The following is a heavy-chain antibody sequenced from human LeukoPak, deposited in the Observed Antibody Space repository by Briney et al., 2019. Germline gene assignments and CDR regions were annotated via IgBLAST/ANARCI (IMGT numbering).Heavy chain of an antibody. J-gene: IGHJ4*02. V-gene: IGHV4-4*07. CDR1: GDSISSYY. CDR3: ARDLEWGGEFDYFDY. D-gene: IGHD3-16*01. Sequence: SETLSLTCTVSGDSISSYYWSWIRQPAGKGLGWIGRIYTTESTNYNPSLKSRVTMSVDTSKNQFSLKLGSVTAADTAVYYCARDLEWGGEFDYFDYWGQGTLVTVSS. CDR2: IYTTEST.